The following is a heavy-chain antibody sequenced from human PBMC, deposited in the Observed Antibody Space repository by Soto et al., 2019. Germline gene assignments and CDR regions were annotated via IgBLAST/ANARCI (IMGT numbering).Heavy chain of an antibody. Sequence: SETLSLTCAVYGGSFSGYYWSWIRQPPGKGLEWIGEINHSGSTNYNPSLKSRVTISVDTPKNQFSLKLSSVTAADTAVYYCATYYYDSSGYDYFDYWGQGTLVTVSS. V-gene: IGHV4-34*01. CDR3: ATYYYDSSGYDYFDY. D-gene: IGHD3-22*01. J-gene: IGHJ4*02. CDR2: INHSGST. CDR1: GGSFSGYY.